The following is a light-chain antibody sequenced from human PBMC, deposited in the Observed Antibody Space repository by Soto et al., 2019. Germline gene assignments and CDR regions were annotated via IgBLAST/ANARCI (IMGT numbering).Light chain of an antibody. CDR2: AAS. Sequence: EIVLTQSPATLSLSPGERATLFCRASQSVTHYLAWYQQKPGQAPRLLIYAASNRATGIPARFTGSGSGTDFTLTISSLEPEDFAVYYCQQRRNWPRLAFGGGTKVDIK. J-gene: IGKJ4*01. CDR1: QSVTHY. CDR3: QQRRNWPRLA. V-gene: IGKV3-11*01.